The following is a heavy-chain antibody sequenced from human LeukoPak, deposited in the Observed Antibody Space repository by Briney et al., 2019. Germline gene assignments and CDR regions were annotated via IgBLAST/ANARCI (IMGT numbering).Heavy chain of an antibody. V-gene: IGHV3-72*01. Sequence: GGSLRLSCAASGFTFSDHYMDWVRQAPGKGLEWVGRTRNKANSYTTEYAASVKGRFTISRDDSKNSLYLQMNSLKTEDTAVYYCASRGIAAAGSDAFDIWGQGTMVTVSS. D-gene: IGHD6-13*01. J-gene: IGHJ3*02. CDR3: ASRGIAAAGSDAFDI. CDR2: TRNKANSYTT. CDR1: GFTFSDHY.